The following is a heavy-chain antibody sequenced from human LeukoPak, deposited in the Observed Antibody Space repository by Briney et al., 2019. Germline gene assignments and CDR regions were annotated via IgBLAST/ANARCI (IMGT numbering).Heavy chain of an antibody. CDR3: AREVGYYDSSGYYSVVDY. CDR1: GFTFSSYA. Sequence: GGSLRLSCAASGFTFSSYAMHWVRQAPGKGLEWVAVISYDGSNKYYADSVKGRFTISRDNSKNTLYLQMNSLRAEDTAVYYCAREVGYYDSSGYYSVVDYWGQGTLVTVSS. CDR2: ISYDGSNK. D-gene: IGHD3-22*01. J-gene: IGHJ4*02. V-gene: IGHV3-30-3*01.